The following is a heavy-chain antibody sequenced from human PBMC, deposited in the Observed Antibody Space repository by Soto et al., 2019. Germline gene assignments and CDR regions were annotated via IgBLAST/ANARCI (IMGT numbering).Heavy chain of an antibody. V-gene: IGHV2-26*01. CDR2: IFSNDGK. CDR1: GFSLSNARMG. D-gene: IGHD6-6*01. CDR3: ARIVGSSSRNQQGALSYYYYGMDV. J-gene: IGHJ6*02. Sequence: GAGPTLVNPTETRTLTCTVSGFSLSNARMGVSWIRQPPGKALEWLAHIFSNDGKSYSTSLKSRLTISKDTSKSQVVLTMTNMDPVDTATYYCARIVGSSSRNQQGALSYYYYGMDVWGQGTTVTVSS.